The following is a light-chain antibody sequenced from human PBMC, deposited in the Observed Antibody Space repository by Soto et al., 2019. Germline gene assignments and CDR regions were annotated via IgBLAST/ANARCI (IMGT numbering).Light chain of an antibody. CDR3: QQSYNSAWT. V-gene: IGKV1-39*01. Sequence: DIQMTQFPSSLSASVGDRVTITCRSSQTIRVYLNWYQHRPGKAPTVLICGATKLQSGVSPRFSASVSGTEYTLTINNLQPEDIATYFCQQSYNSAWTFGQGTRV. CDR1: QTIRVY. J-gene: IGKJ1*01. CDR2: GAT.